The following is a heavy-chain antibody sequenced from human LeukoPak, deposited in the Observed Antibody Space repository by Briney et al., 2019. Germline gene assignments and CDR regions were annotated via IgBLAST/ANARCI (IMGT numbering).Heavy chain of an antibody. D-gene: IGHD3-22*01. CDR2: ISAYNGNT. Sequence: ASVKVSCKASGYTFTSYGISWVRQAPGQGLEWMGWISAYNGNTNYAQKLQGRDTMTTDTSTSTAYMELRSLRSDDTAVYYCARDAFYYYDSSGYNDYWGQGTLVTVSS. CDR1: GYTFTSYG. CDR3: ARDAFYYYDSSGYNDY. J-gene: IGHJ4*02. V-gene: IGHV1-18*01.